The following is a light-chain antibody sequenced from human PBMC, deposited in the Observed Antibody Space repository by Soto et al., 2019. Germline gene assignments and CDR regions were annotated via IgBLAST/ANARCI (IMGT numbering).Light chain of an antibody. J-gene: IGKJ3*01. CDR3: MQALQTPIT. V-gene: IGKV2-28*01. CDR2: LGS. Sequence: LVMTQSPLSLPVTPGEPASISCRSSQSLLHSNGYNYLDWYLQKPGQSPQLLIYLGSNRASGVPDRFSGSGSGTDFTLKISRVEAEDVGVYYCMQALQTPITFGPGTKVDIK. CDR1: QSLLHSNGYNY.